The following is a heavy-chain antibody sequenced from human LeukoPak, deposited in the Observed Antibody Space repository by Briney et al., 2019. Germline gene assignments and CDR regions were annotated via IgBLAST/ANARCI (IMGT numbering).Heavy chain of an antibody. V-gene: IGHV1-69*06. D-gene: IGHD5-18*01. J-gene: IGHJ6*03. CDR3: ARGIQLWSVRDYYYMDV. CDR1: GGTFSSYA. Sequence: GASVKVSCKASGGTFSSYAISWVRQAPGQGLEWMGGIIPIFGTANYAQKFQGRVTITADKSTSTAYMELSSLRSEDTAVYYCARGIQLWSVRDYYYMDVWGKGTTVTVSS. CDR2: IIPIFGTA.